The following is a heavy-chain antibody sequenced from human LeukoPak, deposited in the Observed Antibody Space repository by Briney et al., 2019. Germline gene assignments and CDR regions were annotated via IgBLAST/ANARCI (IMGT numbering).Heavy chain of an antibody. J-gene: IGHJ4*02. CDR1: GYTFTTYY. CDR3: ARETPYDFWSGYWGGFDY. CDR2: INPSGGST. V-gene: IGHV1-46*01. D-gene: IGHD3-3*01. Sequence: ASVKVSCKASGYTFTTYYMHWVRQAPGQGLEWMGIINPSGGSTNYAQKFQGRVTMTRDTSTSTVYMELSSLRSEDTAVYYCARETPYDFWSGYWGGFDYWGQGTLVTVSS.